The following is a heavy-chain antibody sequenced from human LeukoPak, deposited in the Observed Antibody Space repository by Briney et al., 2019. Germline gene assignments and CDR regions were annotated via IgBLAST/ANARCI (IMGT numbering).Heavy chain of an antibody. J-gene: IGHJ4*02. V-gene: IGHV6-1*01. Sequence: SQTLSLTCAISGDSVSTNSVAWNWIRRSPSRGLEWLGRTYYRSKWYFDYAVSVKSRITVNPDTSKNQFSLQLNSVTPEDTALYYCARAYNYAFDYWGQGTPVTVSS. CDR3: ARAYNYAFDY. CDR2: TYYRSKWYF. D-gene: IGHD5-18*01. CDR1: GDSVSTNSVA.